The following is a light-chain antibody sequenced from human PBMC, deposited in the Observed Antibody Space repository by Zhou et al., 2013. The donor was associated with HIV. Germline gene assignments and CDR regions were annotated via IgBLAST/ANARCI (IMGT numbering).Light chain of an antibody. CDR2: KAS. V-gene: IGKV1-5*03. CDR3: QQYNGT. J-gene: IGKJ1*01. CDR1: QSISNW. Sequence: DIQMTQSPSTLSASVGDRVTITCRASQSISNWLAWYQQKPGKAPKLLIYKASSLQSGVPSRFSGSGSGTEFTLTITTLQPDDFATYYCQQYNGTFGQGTKVE.